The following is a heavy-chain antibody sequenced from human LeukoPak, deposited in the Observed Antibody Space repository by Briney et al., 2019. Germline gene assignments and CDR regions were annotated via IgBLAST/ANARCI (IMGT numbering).Heavy chain of an antibody. CDR3: ARGGCTSTSCYPDLFS. Sequence: ASVKVSCKVSGHTFTSYYLHWVRQAPGQGLEWVGIINPSGGSTSNAQKFQGRVTMTRDTSTTTVYMELSSLRSEDTAVYCCARGGCTSTSCYPDLFSWGQGTLVTVSS. CDR2: INPSGGST. J-gene: IGHJ4*02. V-gene: IGHV1-46*01. CDR1: GHTFTSYY. D-gene: IGHD2-2*01.